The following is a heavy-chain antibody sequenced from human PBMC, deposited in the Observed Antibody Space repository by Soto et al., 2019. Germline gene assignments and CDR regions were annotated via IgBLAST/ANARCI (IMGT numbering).Heavy chain of an antibody. D-gene: IGHD2-2*01. J-gene: IGHJ5*02. Sequence: SETLSLTCAFYGGSFSGYYWSWIRQPPGKGLEWIGYISDSGSTFYNSSLRSRLIISIDTSKHQFSLKFNSVTVADTAMYYCARYQPPVFDPWGQGIPVTVSS. CDR2: ISDSGST. V-gene: IGHV4-34*10. CDR3: ARYQPPVFDP. CDR1: GGSFSGYY.